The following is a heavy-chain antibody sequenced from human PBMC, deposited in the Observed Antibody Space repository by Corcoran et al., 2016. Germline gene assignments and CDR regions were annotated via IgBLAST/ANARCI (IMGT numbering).Heavy chain of an antibody. J-gene: IGHJ4*02. D-gene: IGHD5-12*01. V-gene: IGHV3-74*01. Sequence: EVQLVESGGGLVQPGGSLRLSCEASGFTLSDYWMHWVRQAPGKGLVWVSRLYSGDYYADSVKGRVTISSDNAKNTLHRQMSSLTVEDTAVDYCARGNSGYGNVDSWGQGTLVTVSS. CDR3: ARGNSGYGNVDS. CDR2: LYSGDY. CDR1: GFTLSDYW.